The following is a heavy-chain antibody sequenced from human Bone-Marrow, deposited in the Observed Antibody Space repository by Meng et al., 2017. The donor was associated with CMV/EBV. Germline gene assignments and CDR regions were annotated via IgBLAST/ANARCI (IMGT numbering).Heavy chain of an antibody. J-gene: IGHJ4*02. CDR2: IKQDGSEI. V-gene: IGHV3-7*01. Sequence: GGSLRLSCATSGFTFSNYWMTWVRQAPGKGLEWVSNIKQDGSEISYVGSVMGRFTVSRDNAKKSLYLQMNGLRGEDTAVYFCARDASAGATRFDYWGQGTLVTVSS. CDR3: ARDASAGATRFDY. CDR1: GFTFSNYW. D-gene: IGHD1-26*01.